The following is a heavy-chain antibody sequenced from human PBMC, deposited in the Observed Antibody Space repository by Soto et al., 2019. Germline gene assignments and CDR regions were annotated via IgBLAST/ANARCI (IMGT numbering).Heavy chain of an antibody. V-gene: IGHV3-49*03. CDR3: TREENVLLWFGESHGPLDY. Sequence: AGGAPRLSLSASWFPFGDFAMSWFPPAPGEGAEGGGFIRSKAYGGTTEYAASVKGRFTISRDDSKSIAYLQMNSLKTEDTAVYYCTREENVLLWFGESHGPLDYWGQGTLVTVSS. CDR2: IRSKAYGGTT. J-gene: IGHJ4*02. D-gene: IGHD3-10*01. CDR1: WFPFGDFA.